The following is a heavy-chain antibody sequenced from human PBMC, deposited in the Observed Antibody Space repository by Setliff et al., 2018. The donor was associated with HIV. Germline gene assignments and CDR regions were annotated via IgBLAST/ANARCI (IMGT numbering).Heavy chain of an antibody. D-gene: IGHD3-9*01. CDR1: GFTFSDYY. V-gene: IGHV3-11*04. J-gene: IGHJ6*03. Sequence: GESLKISCAASGFTFSDYYMSWIRQAPGKGLEWVSYISYSGSTIYYADSVKGRTTISRDNAKNSLYLQMNSLRAEDTVVYNCARPLTGYPITHYYYMDVWGKGTTVTVSS. CDR2: ISYSGSTI. CDR3: ARPLTGYPITHYYYMDV.